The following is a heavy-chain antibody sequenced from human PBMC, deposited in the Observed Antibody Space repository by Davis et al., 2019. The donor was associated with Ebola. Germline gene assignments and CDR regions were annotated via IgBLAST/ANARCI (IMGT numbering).Heavy chain of an antibody. V-gene: IGHV1-8*01. Sequence: NVSCKSSGYTFTSYDINWVRQATGQGLEWMGWMNPNSGNTGYAQKFQGRVTMTRNTSISTAYMELSSLRSEDTAVYYCARKRGTTVTTDNWFDPWGQGTLVTVSS. CDR1: GYTFTSYD. D-gene: IGHD4-17*01. CDR2: MNPNSGNT. CDR3: ARKRGTTVTTDNWFDP. J-gene: IGHJ5*02.